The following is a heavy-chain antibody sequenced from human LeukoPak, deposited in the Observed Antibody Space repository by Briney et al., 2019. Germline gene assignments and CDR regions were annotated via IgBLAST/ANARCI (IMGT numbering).Heavy chain of an antibody. CDR1: GGTFSSYA. CDR3: ARERLSSGYYSIQYYFDY. V-gene: IGHV1-69*06. J-gene: IGHJ4*02. CDR2: IIPIFGTA. Sequence: GASVKVSCNASGGTFSSYAISWVRQAPGQGLEWMGGIIPIFGTANYAQKFQGRVTITADKSTSTAYMELSSLRSEDTAVYYCARERLSSGYYSIQYYFDYWGQGTLVTVSS. D-gene: IGHD3-22*01.